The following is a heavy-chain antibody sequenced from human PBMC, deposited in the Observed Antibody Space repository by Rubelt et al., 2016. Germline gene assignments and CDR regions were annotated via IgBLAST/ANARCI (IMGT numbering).Heavy chain of an antibody. CDR1: GFSLSTSGVG. Sequence: QITLKESGPTLVKPTQTLTLTCTFSGFSLSTSGVGVGWIRQPPGKALEGLALIYWDDVKRYRPSLKSRLTITNDTSKNQVVLTMTNMDPVDTATYYCAHSDSGFLEWWGFDYWGQGTLVTVSS. CDR3: AHSDSGFLEWWGFDY. D-gene: IGHD3-3*01. CDR2: IYWDDVK. J-gene: IGHJ4*02. V-gene: IGHV2-5*02.